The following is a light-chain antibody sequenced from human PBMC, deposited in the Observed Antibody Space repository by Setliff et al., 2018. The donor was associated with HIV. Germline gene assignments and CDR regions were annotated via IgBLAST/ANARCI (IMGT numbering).Light chain of an antibody. V-gene: IGLV2-14*01. CDR1: SSDVGGYNY. CDR3: SSYTSSSTPP. J-gene: IGLJ1*01. CDR2: EVS. Sequence: QSVLTQPASVSGSPGQSITISCTGTSSDVGGYNYVSWYQQHPGKAPKLMIYEVSNRPSGVSNRFSGSKSGNTASLTISGLQAEDEADYYCSSYTSSSTPPFGTGTKVTVL.